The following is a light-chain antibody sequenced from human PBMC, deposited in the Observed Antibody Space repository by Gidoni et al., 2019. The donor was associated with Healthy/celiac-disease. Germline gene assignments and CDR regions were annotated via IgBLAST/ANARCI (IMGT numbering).Light chain of an antibody. CDR1: SPNIGAGYD. Sequence: QSVLTQPPSVSGAPGQRVTISCTGSSPNIGAGYDVHWYQPLTGTAPKLLIYGNSNRPSGVPDRFSGSKSGTSASRAITGLQAEDEADYYCQSYDSSLSGPDWVFGGGTKLTVL. J-gene: IGLJ3*02. CDR3: QSYDSSLSGPDWV. V-gene: IGLV1-40*01. CDR2: GNS.